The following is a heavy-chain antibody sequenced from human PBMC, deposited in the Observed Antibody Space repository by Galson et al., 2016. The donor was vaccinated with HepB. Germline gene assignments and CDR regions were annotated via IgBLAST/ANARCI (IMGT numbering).Heavy chain of an antibody. V-gene: IGHV3-53*01. J-gene: IGHJ4*02. Sequence: SLRLSCAASGFTVSNNYTSWVRQAPGKGLEWVSLIYSGGSTYYADSVKGRFTISRDNSKNTLYLQMNSLRAEDTAVYYCASMTGTTPGGYWGQGTLVTVSS. CDR2: IYSGGST. CDR3: ASMTGTTPGGY. CDR1: GFTVSNNY. D-gene: IGHD1-20*01.